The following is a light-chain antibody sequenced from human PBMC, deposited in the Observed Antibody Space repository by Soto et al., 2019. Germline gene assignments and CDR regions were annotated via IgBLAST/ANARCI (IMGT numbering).Light chain of an antibody. CDR1: QSVSSSY. J-gene: IGKJ4*01. Sequence: EIVLTQSPGTLYLSPGERATLSCRASQSVSSSYLAWYQQKPGQSPRLLIYGASSRATGIPDRFSGSGSGTDFTLNISRLEPEDLEVYYCQQYGSSPHLTCGGGTKVEIK. CDR3: QQYGSSPHLT. CDR2: GAS. V-gene: IGKV3-20*01.